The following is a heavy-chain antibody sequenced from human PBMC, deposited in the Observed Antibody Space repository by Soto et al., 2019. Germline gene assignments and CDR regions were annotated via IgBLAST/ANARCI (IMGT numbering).Heavy chain of an antibody. V-gene: IGHV4-30-4*01. D-gene: IGHD3-3*02. CDR1: GDSITSGDYY. Sequence: QVQLQESGPGLVKPSQTLSLTCTVSGDSITSGDYYWSWIRQPPGKGLEWIGYIYYSGRTYYNPSLKSPDTISVDPSQHQFSLKLTSVTAPDTAVYYCARAHFSYRMDLWGPGTPVT. CDR2: IYYSGRT. J-gene: IGHJ6*02. CDR3: ARAHFSYRMDL.